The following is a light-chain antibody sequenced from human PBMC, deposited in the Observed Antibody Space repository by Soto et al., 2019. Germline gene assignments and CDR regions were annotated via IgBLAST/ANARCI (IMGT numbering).Light chain of an antibody. CDR3: QSYDSRLSGLYV. Sequence: QSVLTQPPSVSGAPGQRVTISCTGSSSNIGAGYDVHWYQQLPGTAPKLLIYGNSNRPSGVPDRFSGSKSGTSASLAITGLHAEDEADYYCQSYDSRLSGLYVFGTGTKLTVL. CDR2: GNS. V-gene: IGLV1-40*01. CDR1: SSNIGAGYD. J-gene: IGLJ1*01.